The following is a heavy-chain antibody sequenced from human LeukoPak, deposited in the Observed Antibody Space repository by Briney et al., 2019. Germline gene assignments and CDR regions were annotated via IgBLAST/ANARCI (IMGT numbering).Heavy chain of an antibody. CDR3: ARGLRGIAVAGTSFGY. J-gene: IGHJ4*02. D-gene: IGHD6-19*01. CDR2: IYYSGST. V-gene: IGHV4-59*01. Sequence: TPSETLSLTCTVSGGSISSYYWSWIRQPPGKGLEWIGYIYYSGSTNYNPSLKSRVTISVDTSKNQFSLKLSSVTAADTAVYYCARGLRGIAVAGTSFGYWGQGTLVTVSS. CDR1: GGSISSYY.